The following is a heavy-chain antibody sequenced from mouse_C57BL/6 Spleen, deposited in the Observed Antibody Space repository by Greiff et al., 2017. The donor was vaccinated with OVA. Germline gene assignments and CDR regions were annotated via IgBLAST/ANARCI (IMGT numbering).Heavy chain of an antibody. CDR1: GFTFSDYG. V-gene: IGHV5-17*01. CDR2: ISSGSSTI. Sequence: DVQLVESGGGLVKPGGSLKLSCAASGFTFSDYGMHWVRQAPEKGLEWVAYISSGSSTIYYSSTVHGRFTISRDTAKNTLFLQMTSLRSEDTAMYYCARLYPFAYWGQGTLVTVSA. D-gene: IGHD2-12*01. J-gene: IGHJ3*01. CDR3: ARLYPFAY.